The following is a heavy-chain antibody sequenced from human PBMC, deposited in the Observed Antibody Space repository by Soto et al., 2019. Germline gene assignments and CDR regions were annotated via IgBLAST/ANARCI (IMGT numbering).Heavy chain of an antibody. D-gene: IGHD3-3*01. V-gene: IGHV3-21*01. CDR2: ISSSSSYI. Sequence: GGSLRLSCAASGFTFSSYSMNWVRQAPGKGLEWVSSISSSSSYIYYADSVKGRFTISRDNAKNSLYLQMNSLRAEDTAVYYCARDPLPIFGVVHGRDYWGQGTLVTVSS. J-gene: IGHJ4*02. CDR3: ARDPLPIFGVVHGRDY. CDR1: GFTFSSYS.